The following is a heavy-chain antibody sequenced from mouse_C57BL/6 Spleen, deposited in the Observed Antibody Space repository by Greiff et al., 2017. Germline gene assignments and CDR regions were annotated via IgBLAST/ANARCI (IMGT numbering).Heavy chain of an antibody. D-gene: IGHD1-1*01. CDR3: AKHYDGSSYWYFDV. J-gene: IGHJ1*03. CDR1: GYTFTSYW. CDR2: IDPSDSET. Sequence: QVQLQQPGAELVRPGSSVKLSCKASGYTFTSYWMHWVKQRPIQGLEWIGNIDPSDSETHYNQKFKDKATLTVDKSSSTAYMQLSSLTSEDSAVYYCAKHYDGSSYWYFDVWGTGTTVTVSS. V-gene: IGHV1-52*01.